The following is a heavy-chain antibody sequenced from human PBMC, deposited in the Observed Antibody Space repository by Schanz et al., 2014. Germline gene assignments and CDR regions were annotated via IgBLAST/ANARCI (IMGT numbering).Heavy chain of an antibody. V-gene: IGHV3-21*01. J-gene: IGHJ4*02. D-gene: IGHD2-21*01. Sequence: EVQLVESGGGLVQPGGSLRLSCAASGFTFSSYWMSWVRQAPGKGLEWVSFISTGRYLYYADSVKGRFTISRDNTKNSVFLQMSSLRAEDTAVYYCARGRSLGWCDYWGQGTLVTVSS. CDR3: ARGRSLGWCDY. CDR1: GFTFSSYW. CDR2: ISTGRYL.